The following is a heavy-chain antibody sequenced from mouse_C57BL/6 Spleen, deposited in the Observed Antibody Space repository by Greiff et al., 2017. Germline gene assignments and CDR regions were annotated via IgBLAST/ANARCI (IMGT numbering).Heavy chain of an antibody. V-gene: IGHV1-15*01. Sequence: VKLQESGAELVRPGASVTLSCKASGYTFTDYEMHWVKQTPVHGLEWIGAIDPETGGTAYNQKFKGKAILTADKSSSTAYMELRSLTSEDSAVYYCTRRDGVLDYWGQGTTLTVSS. J-gene: IGHJ2*01. CDR2: IDPETGGT. D-gene: IGHD2-3*01. CDR1: GYTFTDYE. CDR3: TRRDGVLDY.